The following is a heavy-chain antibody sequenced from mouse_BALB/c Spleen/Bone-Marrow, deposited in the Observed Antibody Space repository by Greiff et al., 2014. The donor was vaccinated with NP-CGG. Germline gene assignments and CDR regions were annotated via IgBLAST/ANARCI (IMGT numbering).Heavy chain of an antibody. CDR3: AKEADGYYVGAMDD. J-gene: IGHJ4*01. CDR1: GYTFSSYV. V-gene: IGHV1-14*01. Sequence: EVQLQQSGPELEKPGASVKMSCKASGYTFSSYVIHWVKQKPGQGLEWIGYINPYNDGTKYNEKFKGKATLTSDKSSSTAYIDLSSLTTEDSADYYCAKEADGYYVGAMDDWGQGTSVTVSS. CDR2: INPYNDGT. D-gene: IGHD2-3*01.